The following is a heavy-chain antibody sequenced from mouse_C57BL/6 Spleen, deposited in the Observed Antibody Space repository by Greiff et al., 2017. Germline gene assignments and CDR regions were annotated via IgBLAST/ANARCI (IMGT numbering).Heavy chain of an antibody. CDR1: GYTFTSYW. D-gene: IGHD2-3*01. J-gene: IGHJ1*03. CDR2: IHPNSGST. Sequence: QVQLKQPGAELVKPGASVKLSCKASGYTFTSYWMHWVKQRPGQGLEWIGMIHPNSGSTNYNEKFKSKATLTVDKSSSTAYMQLRSLTSEDSAVYYCARWGDGYYGGYFDVWGTGTTVTVSS. V-gene: IGHV1-64*01. CDR3: ARWGDGYYGGYFDV.